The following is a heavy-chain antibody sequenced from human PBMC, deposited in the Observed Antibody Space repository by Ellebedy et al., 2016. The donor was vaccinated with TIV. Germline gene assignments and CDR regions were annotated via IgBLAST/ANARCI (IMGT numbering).Heavy chain of an antibody. J-gene: IGHJ4*02. CDR2: ISAYNGNT. CDR3: ARVQLTEMAKIDY. CDR1: GYTFTSYG. D-gene: IGHD5-24*01. V-gene: IGHV1-18*01. Sequence: AASVKVSCKASGYTFTSYGISGVRQAPGQGLEWMGWISAYNGNTNYAQKLQGRVTLTTDTSTSTAYMELRSLRSDDTAVYYCARVQLTEMAKIDYWGQGTLVTVSS.